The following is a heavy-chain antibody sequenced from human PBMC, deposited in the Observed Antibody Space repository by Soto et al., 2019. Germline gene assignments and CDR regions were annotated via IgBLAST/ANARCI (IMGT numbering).Heavy chain of an antibody. Sequence: QITLNESGPTVVRPTETLTLTCRFSGFSLTTSGVGVGWVRQSPGKAPEWLALIYWDDDKRYSESLKSRLTITKDTSKNQVGLTVAHLDPTDTATYYCAHRVLRTVFGLVTTTAIYFDFWGQGTPVAVSS. CDR1: GFSLTTSGVG. V-gene: IGHV2-5*02. J-gene: IGHJ4*02. CDR2: IYWDDDK. CDR3: AHRVLRTVFGLVTTTAIYFDF. D-gene: IGHD3-3*01.